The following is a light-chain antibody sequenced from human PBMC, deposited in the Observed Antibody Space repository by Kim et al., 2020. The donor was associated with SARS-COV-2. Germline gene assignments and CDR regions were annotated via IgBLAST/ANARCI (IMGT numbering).Light chain of an antibody. V-gene: IGKV1-39*01. J-gene: IGKJ1*01. CDR3: QQSYTNPWT. Sequence: ATVRDRVTITCRASQTIGSDLSWYQQKPGKAPKLLIYAASSLQSGVPSRFSGSGSGTDFTLTISSLQPEDFATYYCQQSYTNPWTFGQGTKVDIK. CDR1: QTIGSD. CDR2: AAS.